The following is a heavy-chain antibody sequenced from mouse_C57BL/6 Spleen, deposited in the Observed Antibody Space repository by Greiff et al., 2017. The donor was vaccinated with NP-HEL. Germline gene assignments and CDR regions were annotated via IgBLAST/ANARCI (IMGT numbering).Heavy chain of an antibody. D-gene: IGHD2-2*01. CDR3: ARPPLYGYDRGYYFDY. CDR2: INPNNGGT. V-gene: IGHV1-18*01. J-gene: IGHJ2*01. CDR1: GYTFTDYN. Sequence: VQLQQSGPELVKPGASVKIPCKASGYTFTDYNMDWVKQSHGKSLEWIGDINPNNGGTIYNQKFKGKATLTVDKSSSTAYMELRSLTSEDTAVYYCARPPLYGYDRGYYFDYWGQGTTLTVSS.